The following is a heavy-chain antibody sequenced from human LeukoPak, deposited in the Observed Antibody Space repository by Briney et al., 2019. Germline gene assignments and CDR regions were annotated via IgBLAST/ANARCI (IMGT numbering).Heavy chain of an antibody. V-gene: IGHV1-3*03. J-gene: IGHJ4*02. CDR3: ARARLGVYSSGLYYFDY. CDR2: INAGNGNT. CDR1: GYTFTSYA. Sequence: ASVKVSCKASGYTFTSYAMHWVRQAPGQRLEWMGWINAGNGNTEYSQEFQGRVTITRDTSASTAYMELSSLRSEDMAVYYCARARLGVYSSGLYYFDYWGQGTLVTVSS. D-gene: IGHD6-19*01.